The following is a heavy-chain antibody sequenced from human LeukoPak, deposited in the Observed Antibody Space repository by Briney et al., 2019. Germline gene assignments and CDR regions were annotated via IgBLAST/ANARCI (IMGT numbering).Heavy chain of an antibody. CDR1: GGSISSYY. Sequence: SETLSLTCTVSGGSISSYYWSWIRQPPGKGLEWIGYIYYSGSTNYNPFLKSRVTISVDTSKNQFSLKLSSVTAADTAVYYCARVWDSSGWKYYFDYWGQGTLVTVSS. V-gene: IGHV4-59*01. CDR3: ARVWDSSGWKYYFDY. J-gene: IGHJ4*02. D-gene: IGHD3-22*01. CDR2: IYYSGST.